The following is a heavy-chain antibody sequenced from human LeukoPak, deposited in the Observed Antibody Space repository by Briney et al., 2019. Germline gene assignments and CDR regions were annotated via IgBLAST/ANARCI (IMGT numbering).Heavy chain of an antibody. V-gene: IGHV3-23*01. CDR1: GFTFSSYA. Sequence: GGSLRLSCAASGFTFSSYAMSWVRQAPGKGLEWVSAISGSGGSTYYADSVKGRFTISRDNSKNTLYLQMNSLRAEDTAVYYCARDYSSGWYYFDYWGQGTLVTVSS. D-gene: IGHD6-19*01. J-gene: IGHJ4*02. CDR2: ISGSGGST. CDR3: ARDYSSGWYYFDY.